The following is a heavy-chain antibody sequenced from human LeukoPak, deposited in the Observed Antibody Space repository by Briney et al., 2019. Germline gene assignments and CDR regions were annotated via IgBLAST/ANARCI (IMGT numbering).Heavy chain of an antibody. CDR3: ARGDGEAASLWENWFDP. Sequence: ASVKVSCKASGYTFTNYYIHWVRQGPGQGLEWMGIINPSGGRTSYAQKFQGRVTMTRDMSTSIVYMELSSLRSEDTAVYYCARGDGEAASLWENWFDPWGQGTLVTVSS. J-gene: IGHJ5*02. D-gene: IGHD6-13*01. V-gene: IGHV1-46*01. CDR2: INPSGGRT. CDR1: GYTFTNYY.